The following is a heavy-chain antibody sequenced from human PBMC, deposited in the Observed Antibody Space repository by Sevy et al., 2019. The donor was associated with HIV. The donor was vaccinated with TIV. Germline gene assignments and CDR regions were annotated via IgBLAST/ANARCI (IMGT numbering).Heavy chain of an antibody. CDR1: GYTFTAYY. D-gene: IGHD3-22*01. CDR3: AREDSDDTSAYYYFYYGMDV. Sequence: ASVKVSCKASGYTFTAYYIHWLRQAPGQGLEWMGRIHPKSGATNYAQKFQGRVTMTRDTSISTSFMELTSLRSDDTAVYYCAREDSDDTSAYYYFYYGMDVWGQGTTVIVSS. J-gene: IGHJ6*02. CDR2: IHPKSGAT. V-gene: IGHV1-2*06.